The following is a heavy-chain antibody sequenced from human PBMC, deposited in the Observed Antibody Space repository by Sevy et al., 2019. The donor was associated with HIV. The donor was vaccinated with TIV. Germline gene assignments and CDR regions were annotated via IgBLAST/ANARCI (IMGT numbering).Heavy chain of an antibody. Sequence: ASVKVSCKASGGTFSSYAISWVRQAPGQGLEWMGGIIPIFGTANYAQKFQGRVTITADESTSTAYMELSSLRSEDTAVYYCARGLPYYYDSSGYYAYWGQGTLVTVSS. V-gene: IGHV1-69*13. CDR1: GGTFSSYA. CDR3: ARGLPYYYDSSGYYAY. D-gene: IGHD3-22*01. J-gene: IGHJ4*02. CDR2: IIPIFGTA.